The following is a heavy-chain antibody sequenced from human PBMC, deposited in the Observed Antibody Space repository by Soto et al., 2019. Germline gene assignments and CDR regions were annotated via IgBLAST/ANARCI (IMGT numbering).Heavy chain of an antibody. V-gene: IGHV6-1*01. CDR1: GDSVSTNRAA. J-gene: IGHJ5*01. CDR3: VTLSGNSCLDS. Sequence: PSQTLSLTCAISGDSVSTNRAAWDWIRKSPGRSVEWLGRTYYRSKWYNDYAVSVEGRITINPDTSNNQFSRQLKAVTPDDTAGNSCVTLSGNSCLDSWAQGTLVTVSS. CDR2: TYYRSKWYN.